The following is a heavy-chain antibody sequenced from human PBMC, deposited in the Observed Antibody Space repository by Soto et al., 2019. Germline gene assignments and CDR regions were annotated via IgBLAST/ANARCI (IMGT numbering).Heavy chain of an antibody. D-gene: IGHD1-1*01. Sequence: QVQLQQSGPGLVKPSQTLFLTCTVSGDSVNSGRYYWHWIRQLPGKGLEWIGYIFYSGTTYYNPSLMSRVTISLDTSKNDLSLKLTSVTVADTAVYFCARGWLRVTGTYDSWGQGTLVTVSS. V-gene: IGHV4-31*03. J-gene: IGHJ4*02. CDR2: IFYSGTT. CDR3: ARGWLRVTGTYDS. CDR1: GDSVNSGRYY.